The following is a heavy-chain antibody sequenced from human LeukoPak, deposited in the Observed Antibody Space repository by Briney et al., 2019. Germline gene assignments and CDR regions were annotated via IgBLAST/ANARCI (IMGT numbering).Heavy chain of an antibody. V-gene: IGHV1-46*01. J-gene: IGHJ3*02. Sequence: ASVKVSCKASGYTFTSYYMHWVRQAPGQGLEWMGIINPSGGSTSYAQKFQGRVTMTRDTSTSTVYMELSSLRSEDTAVYYCAREEIQPPIPWGAFDIWGQGTMVTVSS. CDR3: AREEIQPPIPWGAFDI. D-gene: IGHD5-18*01. CDR2: INPSGGST. CDR1: GYTFTSYY.